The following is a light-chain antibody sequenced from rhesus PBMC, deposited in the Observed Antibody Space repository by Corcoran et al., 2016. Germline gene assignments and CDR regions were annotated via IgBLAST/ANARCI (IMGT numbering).Light chain of an antibody. CDR2: DAT. J-gene: IGKJ2*01. V-gene: IGKV1S8*01. CDR1: QNIYYN. Sequence: DIQMTQSPSALSASVGDRVTIFCRASQNIYYNLAWYQQKTGKAPKLLIYDATKLQTGIPSRFSGSGSGTDFTLTISSLQPEDSATYYCQHYYVDPCSFGLGTKVDIK. CDR3: QHYYVDPCS.